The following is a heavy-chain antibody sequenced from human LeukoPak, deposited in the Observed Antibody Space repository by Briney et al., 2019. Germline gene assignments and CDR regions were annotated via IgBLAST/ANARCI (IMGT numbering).Heavy chain of an antibody. CDR1: GLRFSRYN. J-gene: IGHJ3*02. D-gene: IGHD3-22*01. Sequence: PGGSLRLSCTTSGLRFSRYNFNWVRQAPGKGLEWLSYISTTSETIFYGDSVKGRFNISRDNAKNLLYLQMNSLRAEDTAVYFCATYHVTTGYFKEAFEMWGQGTFVTVSS. V-gene: IGHV3-48*01. CDR2: ISTTSETI. CDR3: ATYHVTTGYFKEAFEM.